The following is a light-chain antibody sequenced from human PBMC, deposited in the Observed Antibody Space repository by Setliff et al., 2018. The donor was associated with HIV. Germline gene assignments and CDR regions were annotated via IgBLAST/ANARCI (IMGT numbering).Light chain of an antibody. V-gene: IGLV2-23*02. J-gene: IGLJ1*01. Sequence: QSALTQPASVSGSPGQSITISCTGTSSDVGSYNLVPWYQQHPGKAPQLRIYEVSKRPSGVSNRFSGSKSGNTASLTISGLQAEDEADYYCCSYAGSSTYGFGTGTKVT. CDR3: CSYAGSSTYG. CDR2: EVS. CDR1: SSDVGSYNL.